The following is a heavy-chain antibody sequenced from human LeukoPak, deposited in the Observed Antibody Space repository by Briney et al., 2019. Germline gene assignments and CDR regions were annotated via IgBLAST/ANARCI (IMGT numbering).Heavy chain of an antibody. V-gene: IGHV4-61*02. CDR1: GGSISSGSYY. CDR3: ARMSDIVVVPAAMWDSFFDY. J-gene: IGHJ4*02. CDR2: IYTSGST. Sequence: SQTLPLTCTVSGGSISSGSYYWSWIRQPAGKGLEWIGRIYTSGSTNYNPSLKSRVTISVDTSKNQFSLKLSSVTAADTAVYYCARMSDIVVVPAAMWDSFFDYWGQGTLVTVSS. D-gene: IGHD2-2*01.